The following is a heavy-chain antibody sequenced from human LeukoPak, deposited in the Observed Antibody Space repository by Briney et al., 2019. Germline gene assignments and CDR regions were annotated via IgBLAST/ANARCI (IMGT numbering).Heavy chain of an antibody. Sequence: GGSLRLSCAASGFTFDDYGMSWVRQVPGKGLEWVSGINWDGGSTGYADSVKGRFTISRDNAKNSLYLQMNSLRAEDTALYYCARVYLGSVAHCAMDVWGKGTTVTVSS. CDR2: INWDGGST. CDR1: GFTFDDYG. D-gene: IGHD6-19*01. J-gene: IGHJ6*03. CDR3: ARVYLGSVAHCAMDV. V-gene: IGHV3-20*04.